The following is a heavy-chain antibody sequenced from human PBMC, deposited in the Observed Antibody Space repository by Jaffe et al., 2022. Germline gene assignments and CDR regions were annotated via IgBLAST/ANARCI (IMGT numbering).Heavy chain of an antibody. J-gene: IGHJ4*02. Sequence: EVQLVESGGGLVQPGGSLRLSCAVSGFNFQTYWMSWVRQAPGKGLEWVANIDFHGDEMSYVDSVKGRFTISRDNAKNSLFLQMNNLRAEDTAFYYCARETPGGACYYDYWGQGTLVTVSS. D-gene: IGHD2-21*02. CDR3: ARETPGGACYYDY. CDR2: IDFHGDEM. V-gene: IGHV3-7*01. CDR1: GFNFQTYW.